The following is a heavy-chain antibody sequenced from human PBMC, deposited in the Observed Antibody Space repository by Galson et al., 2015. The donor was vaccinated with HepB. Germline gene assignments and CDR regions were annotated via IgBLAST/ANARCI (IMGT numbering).Heavy chain of an antibody. Sequence: ETLSLTCTVSGGSVSSGSYYWSWIRQPPGKGLEWIGYIYYSGSTNYNPSLKSRVTISVDTSKNQFSLKLSSVTAADTAVYYCARDYGDYGFVGDYYYGMDVWGQGTTVTVSS. V-gene: IGHV4-61*01. CDR1: GGSVSSGSYY. J-gene: IGHJ6*02. D-gene: IGHD4-17*01. CDR2: IYYSGST. CDR3: ARDYGDYGFVGDYYYGMDV.